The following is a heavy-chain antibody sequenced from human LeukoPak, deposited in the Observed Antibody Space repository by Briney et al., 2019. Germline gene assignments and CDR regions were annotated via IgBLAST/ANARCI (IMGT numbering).Heavy chain of an antibody. Sequence: PGGSLRLSCAASGFTFSDYYMSWIRQAPGKGLEWVSYISSSGSTIYYADSVKGRFTISRDNAKNSLYLQMNSLRAEDTAVYCCARDSITMIVVVGDAFDIWGQGTMVTVSS. D-gene: IGHD3-22*01. CDR2: ISSSGSTI. CDR1: GFTFSDYY. J-gene: IGHJ3*02. CDR3: ARDSITMIVVVGDAFDI. V-gene: IGHV3-11*01.